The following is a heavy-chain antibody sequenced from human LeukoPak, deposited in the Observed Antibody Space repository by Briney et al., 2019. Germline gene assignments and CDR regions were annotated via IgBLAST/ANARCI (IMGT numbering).Heavy chain of an antibody. Sequence: ASVKVSCKASGYTFTSYGISWVRQAPGQGLEWMGWISAHNGNTNYAQKLQGRVTMTTDTSTSTAYVELRSLRSDDTAVYYCARASLPLSYYYDSSGLYFDYWGQGTLVTVSS. D-gene: IGHD3-22*01. J-gene: IGHJ4*02. CDR1: GYTFTSYG. CDR2: ISAHNGNT. V-gene: IGHV1-18*01. CDR3: ARASLPLSYYYDSSGLYFDY.